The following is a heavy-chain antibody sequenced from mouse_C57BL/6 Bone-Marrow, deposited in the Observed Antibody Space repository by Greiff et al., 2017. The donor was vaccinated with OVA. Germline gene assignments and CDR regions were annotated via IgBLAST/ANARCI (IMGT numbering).Heavy chain of an antibody. CDR1: GFTFSSYA. Sequence: EVMLVESGGGLVKPGGSLKLSCAASGFTFSSYAMSWVRQTPEKRLEWVATISDGGSYTYSPDNVKGRFTISRDNAKNNLYLQMSHLKSEDTAMYYCARKGYDGYYVSYFDYWGQGTTLTVSS. J-gene: IGHJ2*01. D-gene: IGHD2-3*01. V-gene: IGHV5-4*03. CDR3: ARKGYDGYYVSYFDY. CDR2: ISDGGSYT.